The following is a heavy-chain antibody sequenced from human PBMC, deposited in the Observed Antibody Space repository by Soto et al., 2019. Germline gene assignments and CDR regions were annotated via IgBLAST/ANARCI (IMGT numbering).Heavy chain of an antibody. Sequence: ASVKVSCKASGYTFTTYAMHWVRQAPGQRLEWMGWINPGNGNTKYSQKFQGRVTITWDTFASTAYMELGSLRSEDTAFYYCARGGRRNYDIMTGYADDVFDIWGQGTLVTVS. CDR3: ARGGRRNYDIMTGYADDVFDI. V-gene: IGHV1-3*01. J-gene: IGHJ3*02. D-gene: IGHD3-9*01. CDR1: GYTFTTYA. CDR2: INPGNGNT.